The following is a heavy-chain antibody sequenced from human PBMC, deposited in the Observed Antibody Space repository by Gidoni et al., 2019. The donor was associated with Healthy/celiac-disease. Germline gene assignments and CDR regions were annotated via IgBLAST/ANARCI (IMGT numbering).Heavy chain of an antibody. J-gene: IGHJ4*02. CDR3: ARPYSMTFGFDY. V-gene: IGHV3-33*01. CDR1: GFTFSSYG. Sequence: QVQLVESGGGVVQPGRSLRLPCAASGFTFSSYGMHWVRQAPGKGLEWVAVIWYDGSNKYYADSVKGRFTIARDNSKNALYLQMTSLRAEDTAVYYCARPYSMTFGFDYWGQGTLVTVSS. D-gene: IGHD2-15*01. CDR2: IWYDGSNK.